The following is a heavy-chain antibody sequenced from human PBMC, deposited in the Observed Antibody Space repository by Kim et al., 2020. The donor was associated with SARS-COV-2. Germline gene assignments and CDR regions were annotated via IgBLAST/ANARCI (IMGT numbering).Heavy chain of an antibody. J-gene: IGHJ5*01. CDR3: AREDVLLWFGS. CDR2: IYYSGST. CDR1: GGSISSSSYY. D-gene: IGHD3-10*01. V-gene: IGHV4-39*07. Sequence: SETLSLTCTVSGGSISSSSYYWGWIRQPPGKGLEWIGSIYYSGSTYYNPSLKSRVTISVDTSKNQFSLKLSSVTAADTAVYYCAREDVLLWFGSWGQGTL.